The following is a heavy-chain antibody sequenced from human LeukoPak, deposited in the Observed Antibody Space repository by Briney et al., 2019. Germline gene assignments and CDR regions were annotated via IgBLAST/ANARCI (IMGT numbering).Heavy chain of an antibody. D-gene: IGHD6-19*01. J-gene: IGHJ4*02. V-gene: IGHV4-59*01. Sequence: PSETLSLTCTVSGGSISSYYWSWIRQPPGKGLEWIGYIYYSGSTNYNPSLKSRVTISVETSKNQFFLKLSSVTPDDTAVYYCARAWLSSGWYYFDYWGQGTLVTVSS. CDR1: GGSISSYY. CDR2: IYYSGST. CDR3: ARAWLSSGWYYFDY.